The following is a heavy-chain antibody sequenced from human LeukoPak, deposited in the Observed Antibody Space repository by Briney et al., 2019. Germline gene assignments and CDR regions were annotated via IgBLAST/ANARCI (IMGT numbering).Heavy chain of an antibody. Sequence: VKVSCKASGYTFTGYYMHWVRQAPGQGLEWMGGIIPIFGTANYAQKFQGRVTITADESTSTAYMELSSLRSEDTAVYYCARSYCSSTSCRGGTGLGGYYYYYYMDVWGKGTTVTVSS. CDR3: ARSYCSSTSCRGGTGLGGYYYYYYMDV. J-gene: IGHJ6*03. D-gene: IGHD2-2*01. V-gene: IGHV1-69*13. CDR2: IIPIFGTA. CDR1: GYTFTGYY.